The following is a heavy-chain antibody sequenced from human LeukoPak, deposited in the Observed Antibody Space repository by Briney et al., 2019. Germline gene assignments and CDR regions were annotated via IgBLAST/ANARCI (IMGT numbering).Heavy chain of an antibody. CDR2: IKEDGSEK. CDR1: GFTLSSYW. Sequence: PGGSLRLSCAASGFTLSSYWMSWVRQAPGKGLERVANIKEDGSEKYYVDSVKGRFTISRDNAENSLYLQVNSLRAEDTAVYYCARVTYPWYFDYWGQGTLVTASS. V-gene: IGHV3-7*04. D-gene: IGHD2-2*02. CDR3: ARVTYPWYFDY. J-gene: IGHJ4*02.